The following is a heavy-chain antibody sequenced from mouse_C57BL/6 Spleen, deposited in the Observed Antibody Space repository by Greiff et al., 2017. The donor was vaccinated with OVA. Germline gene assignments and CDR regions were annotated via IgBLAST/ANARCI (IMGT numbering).Heavy chain of an antibody. CDR3: AREEITTVVEGYWYFDV. CDR1: GYTFTSYW. V-gene: IGHV1-64*01. D-gene: IGHD1-1*01. J-gene: IGHJ1*03. Sequence: QVQLQQPGAELVKPGASVKLSCKASGYTFTSYWMHWVKQRPGQGLEWIGMIHPNSGSTNYNEKFKSKATLTVDKSSSTAYMQLSSLTSEDSAVYYCAREEITTVVEGYWYFDVWGTGTTVTVSS. CDR2: IHPNSGST.